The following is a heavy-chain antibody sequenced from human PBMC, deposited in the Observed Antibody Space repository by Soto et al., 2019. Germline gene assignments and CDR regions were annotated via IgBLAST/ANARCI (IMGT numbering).Heavy chain of an antibody. Sequence: PSETLSLTCTVSGGSISSGDFYWSWIRQPPVRGLEWIGYISYSGSTYYNTSLKSRVTISVDTSKNQFSLKLNSVTAADTAVYYCARGGPTGGSYKYNWFDPWGQGTLVTVSS. J-gene: IGHJ5*02. CDR3: ARGGPTGGSYKYNWFDP. V-gene: IGHV4-30-4*01. D-gene: IGHD2-15*01. CDR2: ISYSGST. CDR1: GGSISSGDFY.